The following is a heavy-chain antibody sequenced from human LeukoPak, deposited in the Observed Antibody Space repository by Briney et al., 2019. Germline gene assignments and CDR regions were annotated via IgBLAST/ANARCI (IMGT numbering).Heavy chain of an antibody. CDR2: INAGNGNT. J-gene: IGHJ5*02. CDR3: ARDLFAGPLTKYYDFWSGYYYH. Sequence: ASVKVSCKASGYTFTSYAMHWVRQAPGQRLEWMGWINAGNGNTKYSQKFQGRVTITRDTSASTAYMEVSSLRSDDTAVYYCARDLFAGPLTKYYDFWSGYYYHWGQGTLVTVSS. CDR1: GYTFTSYA. V-gene: IGHV1-3*01. D-gene: IGHD3-3*01.